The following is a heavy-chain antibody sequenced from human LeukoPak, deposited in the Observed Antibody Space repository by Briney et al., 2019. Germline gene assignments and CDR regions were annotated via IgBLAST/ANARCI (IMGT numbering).Heavy chain of an antibody. CDR2: IHYTGST. V-gene: IGHV4-59*01. CDR3: ARGGGSHGY. D-gene: IGHD3-16*01. J-gene: IGHJ4*02. CDR1: GGSINSYY. Sequence: SETLSLTCTVSGGSINSYYWSWVRQPPGKRMEWIGYIHYTGSTNYNPSLESRVTISVDTSKNQISLKVNSVPAADTAVYHCARGGGSHGYWGQGILVTVSS.